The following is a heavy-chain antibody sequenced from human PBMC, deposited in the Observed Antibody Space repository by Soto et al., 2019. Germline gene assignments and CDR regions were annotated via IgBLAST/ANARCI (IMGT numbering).Heavy chain of an antibody. CDR1: GFPFSNFA. CDR3: AMGFEFGELSD. D-gene: IGHD3-10*01. CDR2: IGGSGDNT. V-gene: IGHV3-23*01. J-gene: IGHJ4*02. Sequence: EVQLLESGGGLGQPGGSLRLSCTASGFPFSNFAMSWVRQAPGKGLEWVSTIGGSGDNTYYADPVKGRFTISRDKSKSTVFLQLNSLGAEDTAVYYCAMGFEFGELSDWGQGTPVTVSS.